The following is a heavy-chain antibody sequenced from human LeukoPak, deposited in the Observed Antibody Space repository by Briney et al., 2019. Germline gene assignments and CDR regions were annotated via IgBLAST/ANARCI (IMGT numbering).Heavy chain of an antibody. CDR1: GYTFTSYY. Sequence: ASVKVSCKASGYTFTSYYMHWVRQAPGQGLEWMGIINPSGGSTSYAQKFQGRVTMTRDTSTSTVYMELSSLRSEDTAVYYCARDLRPLFTTSLLHAFDIWGQGTMVTVSS. CDR3: ARDLRPLFTTSLLHAFDI. V-gene: IGHV1-46*01. J-gene: IGHJ3*02. D-gene: IGHD2-15*01. CDR2: INPSGGST.